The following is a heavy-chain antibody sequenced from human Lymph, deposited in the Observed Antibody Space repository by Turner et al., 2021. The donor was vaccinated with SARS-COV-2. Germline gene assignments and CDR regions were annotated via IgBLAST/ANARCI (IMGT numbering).Heavy chain of an antibody. Sequence: QVQLVQSGAEVMTPGDSVKVSCKASGYTFTSYYMHGVRQAPGQGLEWMGIINTSGDSTSYAQKFQGRVTMTRDTSTSTVYMELSSLRSEDTAVNYCARVGPGGFDYWGQGTPVTVSS. V-gene: IGHV1-46*01. CDR3: ARVGPGGFDY. J-gene: IGHJ4*02. D-gene: IGHD2-15*01. CDR2: INTSGDST. CDR1: GYTFTSYY.